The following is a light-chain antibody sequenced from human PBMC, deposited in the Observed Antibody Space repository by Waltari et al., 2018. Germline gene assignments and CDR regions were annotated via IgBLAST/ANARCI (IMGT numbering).Light chain of an antibody. Sequence: EIVLTQSPATLSLSPGERATLSGRASQSVGSYLAWYQHRPGQAPSLLIYDASTRATGIPARFSGSGSGTDFTLTISSLEPEDFAVYYCQQRTNWPSLTFGGGTKVEIK. J-gene: IGKJ4*01. V-gene: IGKV3-11*01. CDR1: QSVGSY. CDR2: DAS. CDR3: QQRTNWPSLT.